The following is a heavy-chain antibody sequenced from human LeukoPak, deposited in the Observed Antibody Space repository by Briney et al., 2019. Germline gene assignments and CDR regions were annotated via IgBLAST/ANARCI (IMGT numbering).Heavy chain of an antibody. D-gene: IGHD3-10*01. Sequence: SVKVSCKASGGTFSSYAISWVRQAPGQGLEWMGGIIPIFGTANYAQKFQGRVTITADKSTSTAYMELSSLRSEDTAVYYCARGPRITLIRGGQWYYYMDVWGKGTTVTISS. V-gene: IGHV1-69*06. J-gene: IGHJ6*03. CDR1: GGTFSSYA. CDR3: ARGPRITLIRGGQWYYYMDV. CDR2: IIPIFGTA.